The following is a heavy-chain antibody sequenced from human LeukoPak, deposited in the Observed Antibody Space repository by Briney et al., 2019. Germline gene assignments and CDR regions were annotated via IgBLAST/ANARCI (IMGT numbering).Heavy chain of an antibody. CDR3: ARDGAVDILTGYGAFDM. CDR1: GDPISSSSYY. D-gene: IGHD3-9*01. CDR2: IYHSGST. Sequence: SETLSLTCTVSGDPISSSSYYWRWSRQPPAKGLDWNWRIYHSGSTYYNPSLNSRVTISLDTSRNQFSLKLSSVTAADTAVYYCARDGAVDILTGYGAFDMWGQGTMVTVSS. V-gene: IGHV4-39*07. J-gene: IGHJ3*02.